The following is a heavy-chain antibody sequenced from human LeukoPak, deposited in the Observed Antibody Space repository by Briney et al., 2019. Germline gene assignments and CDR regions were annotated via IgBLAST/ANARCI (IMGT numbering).Heavy chain of an antibody. CDR3: ASRVGREGPFDY. J-gene: IGHJ4*02. D-gene: IGHD1-26*01. CDR2: ISGYNGNT. CDR1: GYTFTSYG. V-gene: IGHV1-18*01. Sequence: ASVKVSCKASGYTFTSYGISWVRQAPGQGLEWMGWISGYNGNTNYAQNLQGRVTMTTDTSTSTAYMELSSLRSEDTAVYYCASRVGREGPFDYWGQGTLVTVSS.